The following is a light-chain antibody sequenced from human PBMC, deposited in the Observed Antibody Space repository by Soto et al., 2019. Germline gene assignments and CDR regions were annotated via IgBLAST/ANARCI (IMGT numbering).Light chain of an antibody. CDR3: GTWDSSLSANWV. CDR2: DNN. V-gene: IGLV1-51*01. CDR1: SSNIGNNY. J-gene: IGLJ3*02. Sequence: QSVLTQPPSVSEAPGQKVTISCFGSSSNIGNNYVSWYQQLPGTAPKLLIYDNNKRPSGIPDRFSGSKSGTSATLGITGLQTGDEADYYCGTWDSSLSANWVFGGGTKLTVL.